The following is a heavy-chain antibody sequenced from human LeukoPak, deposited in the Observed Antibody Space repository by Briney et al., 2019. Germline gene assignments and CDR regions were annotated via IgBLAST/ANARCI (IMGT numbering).Heavy chain of an antibody. Sequence: GGSLRLSCAASGFTFSSYRMHWVRHAPGKGLVWVSCINSDGSSTSYADSVKGRFTISRDNAKNTLYLQMNSLRVEDTAVYYCARALGSGWVYFLGGQGTLVTVSS. CDR3: ARALGSGWVYFL. CDR2: INSDGSST. J-gene: IGHJ4*02. V-gene: IGHV3-74*01. D-gene: IGHD3-10*01. CDR1: GFTFSSYR.